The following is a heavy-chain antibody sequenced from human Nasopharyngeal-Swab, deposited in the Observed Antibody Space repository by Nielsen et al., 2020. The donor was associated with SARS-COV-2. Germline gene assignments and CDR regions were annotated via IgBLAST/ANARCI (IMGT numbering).Heavy chain of an antibody. D-gene: IGHD5-12*01. CDR2: IDTDGSVT. J-gene: IGHJ5*02. V-gene: IGHV3-74*01. CDR1: GFTFRSYW. CDR3: GRDLGGYGGS. Sequence: LSLTCAASGFTFRSYWMHWVRQVPGEGLVWVSRIDTDGSVTNYADSVQGRFTISRDNAKNSLYLQMNSLRAEDTAIYYCGRDLGGYGGSWGQGALAIVSS.